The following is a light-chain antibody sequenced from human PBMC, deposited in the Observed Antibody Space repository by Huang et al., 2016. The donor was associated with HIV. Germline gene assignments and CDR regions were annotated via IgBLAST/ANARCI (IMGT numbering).Light chain of an antibody. V-gene: IGKV3-15*01. Sequence: EIVMTQSPATLSVSPGERATLSCRASQSVAYNLAWYQQRPGQAPRLLIYLTSTRATGVPARFSGSGSGTEFTLTISSLQSEDFAVYYCQQYNNWPPELSFGGGTKVEIK. CDR2: LTS. CDR3: QQYNNWPPELS. CDR1: QSVAYN. J-gene: IGKJ4*01.